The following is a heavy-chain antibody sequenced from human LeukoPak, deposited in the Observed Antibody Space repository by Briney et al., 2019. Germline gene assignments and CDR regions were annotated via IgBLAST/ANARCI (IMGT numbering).Heavy chain of an antibody. CDR1: GSILSYYA. D-gene: IGHD3-16*01. J-gene: IGHJ4*02. V-gene: IGHV3-23*01. Sequence: GGSLRLSCAASGSILSYYAMSWVSQAPGKGLEWVSVISGSGTSTYYADSVKGRFTISRDNSKNTLYLQMNSLRAEDTAVYYCAKGRFNYYFDYWGQGTLVTVSS. CDR2: ISGSGTST. CDR3: AKGRFNYYFDY.